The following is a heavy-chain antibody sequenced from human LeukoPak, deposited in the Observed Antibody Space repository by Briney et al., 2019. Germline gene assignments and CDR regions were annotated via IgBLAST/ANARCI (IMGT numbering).Heavy chain of an antibody. CDR1: GFTFSSYG. D-gene: IGHD6-13*01. CDR3: TKARYSNAWDYSDY. CDR2: ISSSGSAS. Sequence: GGTLRLSCAASGFTFSSYGMHWVRQAPGKGLGWVSGISSSGSASYYADSVKGRFTISRDNSRNTLYLQMNNLSADDTAVYYCTKARYSNAWDYSDYWGQGTLVTVSS. J-gene: IGHJ4*02. V-gene: IGHV3-23*01.